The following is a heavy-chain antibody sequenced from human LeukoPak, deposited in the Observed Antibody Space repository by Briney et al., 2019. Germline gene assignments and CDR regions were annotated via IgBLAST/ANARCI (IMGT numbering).Heavy chain of an antibody. J-gene: IGHJ6*03. CDR3: ARANSSYYYYYMDV. V-gene: IGHV4-30-4*08. Sequence: PSETLSLTCTVSGGSISSGDYYWSWIRQPPGKGLEWIGYIYYSGSTYYNPSLKSRVTISVDTSKNQFSLKLSSVTAADTAVYYCARANSSYYYYYMDVWGKGTTVTVSS. CDR1: GGSISSGDYY. D-gene: IGHD4-11*01. CDR2: IYYSGST.